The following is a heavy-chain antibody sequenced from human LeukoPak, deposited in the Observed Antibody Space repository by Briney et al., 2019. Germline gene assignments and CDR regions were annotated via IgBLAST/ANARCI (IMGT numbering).Heavy chain of an antibody. CDR2: MNPNSGNT. CDR3: ARWALAAAGFDP. Sequence: ASVKVSCKASGYTFTSYDINWVRQATGQGLEWMGWMNPNSGNTGYAQKFQGRVTMTRDTSTSTVYMELSSLRSEDTAVYYCARWALAAAGFDPWGQGTLVTVSS. D-gene: IGHD6-13*01. CDR1: GYTFTSYD. V-gene: IGHV1-8*01. J-gene: IGHJ5*02.